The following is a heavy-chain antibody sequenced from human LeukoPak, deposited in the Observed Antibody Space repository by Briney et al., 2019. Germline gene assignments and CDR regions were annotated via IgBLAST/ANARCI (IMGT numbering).Heavy chain of an antibody. CDR3: ARDQIAMVRGVIAYYYYYMDV. V-gene: IGHV1-2*02. J-gene: IGHJ6*03. CDR1: GYTFTGYY. D-gene: IGHD3-10*01. Sequence: ASVKVSCKASGYTFTGYYMHWVRQAPGQGLEWMGWINPNSGGTNYAQKFQGRVAMTRDTSISTAYMELSRLRSDDTAVYYCARDQIAMVRGVIAYYYYYMDVWGKGTTVTISS. CDR2: INPNSGGT.